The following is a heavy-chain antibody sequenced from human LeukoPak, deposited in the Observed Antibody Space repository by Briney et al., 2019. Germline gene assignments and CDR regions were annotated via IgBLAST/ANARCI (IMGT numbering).Heavy chain of an antibody. Sequence: ASVKVSCKAFGFTFTSYGFTWVRRAPGQGPEWMGWISAYTGNTNYAQKFQGRVTITADESTSTAYMELSSLRSEDTAVYYCATYYYDSSGYWIDYWGQGTLVTVSS. CDR2: ISAYTGNT. J-gene: IGHJ4*02. D-gene: IGHD3-22*01. CDR3: ATYYYDSSGYWIDY. CDR1: GFTFTSYG. V-gene: IGHV1-18*01.